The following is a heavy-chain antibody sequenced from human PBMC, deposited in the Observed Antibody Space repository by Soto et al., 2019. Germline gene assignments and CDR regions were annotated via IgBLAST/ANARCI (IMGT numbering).Heavy chain of an antibody. V-gene: IGHV3-66*01. J-gene: IGHJ5*02. CDR2: IYSGGST. CDR1: GFTVRSNY. Sequence: GSLRLSCAASGFTVRSNYMSWVRQAPGKGLEWVSVIYSGGSTYYADSVKGRFIISRDNSKNTLYLQMNSLRAEDTAVYYCARDSFPPYCSSTNCPHWFDPWGQGTLVTVSS. D-gene: IGHD2-2*01. CDR3: ARDSFPPYCSSTNCPHWFDP.